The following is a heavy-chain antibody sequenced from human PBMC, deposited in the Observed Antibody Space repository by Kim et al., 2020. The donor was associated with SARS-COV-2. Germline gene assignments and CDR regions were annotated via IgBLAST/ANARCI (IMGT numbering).Heavy chain of an antibody. CDR3: ARGPWGGSWDVYNWFDP. CDR2: IYYSGST. D-gene: IGHD2-15*01. Sequence: SETLSLTCTVSGGSISSGGYYWSWIRQHPGKGLEWIGYIYYSGSTYYNPSLKSRVTISVDTSKNQFSLKLSSVTTADTAVYYCARGPWGGSWDVYNWFDPWGQGTLVTVSS. J-gene: IGHJ5*02. CDR1: GGSISSGGYY. V-gene: IGHV4-31*03.